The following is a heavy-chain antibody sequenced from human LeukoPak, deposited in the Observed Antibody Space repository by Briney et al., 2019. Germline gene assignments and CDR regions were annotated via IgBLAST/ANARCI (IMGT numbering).Heavy chain of an antibody. Sequence: GGSLRLSCAASGFSFWTYAMHWVRQAPGKGLEWVGVISYNGSHKYYADSVKGRFTISRDNSENTLYLQMNSLRADDTSTYFCARRIETPTTGALDVWGQGTRVIVSS. CDR3: ARRIETPTTGALDV. CDR1: GFSFWTYA. J-gene: IGHJ3*01. CDR2: ISYNGSHK. D-gene: IGHD1-26*01. V-gene: IGHV3-30*04.